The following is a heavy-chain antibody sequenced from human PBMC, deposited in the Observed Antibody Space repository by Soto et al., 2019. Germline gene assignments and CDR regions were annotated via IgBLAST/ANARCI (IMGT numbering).Heavy chain of an antibody. Sequence: PSETLSLTCAVYGGSFSGYYWSWIRQPPGKGLEWIGEINHSGSTNYNPSLKSRVTISVDTSKNQFSLKLSSVTAADTAVYYCATTRSGYDRSNNWFDPWGQGTLVTVSS. CDR2: INHSGST. CDR3: ATTRSGYDRSNNWFDP. D-gene: IGHD5-12*01. V-gene: IGHV4-34*01. J-gene: IGHJ5*02. CDR1: GGSFSGYY.